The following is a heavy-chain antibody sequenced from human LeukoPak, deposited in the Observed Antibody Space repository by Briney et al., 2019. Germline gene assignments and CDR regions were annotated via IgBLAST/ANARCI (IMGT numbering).Heavy chain of an antibody. CDR1: GFTFISSA. Sequence: ASVKVSCKASGFTFISSAMQWVRQTRGQRPEWIGWIVVGSGTTNYAQNFQDRVTITRDMSTSTVYMELSSLTSEDTALYYCTSESPPRRDGFNPWAFDVWGQGTMVTVSS. CDR2: IVVGSGTT. V-gene: IGHV1-58*02. J-gene: IGHJ3*01. D-gene: IGHD5-24*01. CDR3: TSESPPRRDGFNPWAFDV.